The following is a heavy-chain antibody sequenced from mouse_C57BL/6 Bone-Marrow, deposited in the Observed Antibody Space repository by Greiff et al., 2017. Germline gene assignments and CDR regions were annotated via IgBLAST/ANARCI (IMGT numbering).Heavy chain of an antibody. V-gene: IGHV2-2*01. CDR3: ARYFTGSYYAMDY. CDR2: IWSGGST. J-gene: IGHJ4*01. Sequence: VQGVESGPGLVQPSQSLSITCTVSGFSLTSYGVHWVRQSPGKGLEWLGVIWSGGSTDYNAAFISRLSISKDNSKSQVFFKMNSLQADDTAIYYCARYFTGSYYAMDYWGQGTSVTVSS. CDR1: GFSLTSYG.